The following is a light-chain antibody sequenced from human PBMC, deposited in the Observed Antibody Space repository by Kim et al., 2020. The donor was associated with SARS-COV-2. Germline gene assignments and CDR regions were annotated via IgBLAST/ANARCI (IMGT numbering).Light chain of an antibody. J-gene: IGKJ4*01. CDR1: QSISSL. V-gene: IGKV1-39*01. CDR2: AAS. CDR3: QQSYGTPLT. Sequence: DIQMTQSPFSLSASVGDRVTITCRASQSISSLLNWYQQKPGRAPKLLIYAASSLQSGVPLRFTGSGSGTDFTLTISSLQPEDFATYYCQQSYGTPLTFGGGTKVDIK.